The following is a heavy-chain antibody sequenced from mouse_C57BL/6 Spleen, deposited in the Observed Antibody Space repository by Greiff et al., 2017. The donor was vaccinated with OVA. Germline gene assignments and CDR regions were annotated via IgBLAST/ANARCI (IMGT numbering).Heavy chain of an antibody. V-gene: IGHV1-50*01. Sequence: VQLQQPGAELVKPGASVKLSCKASGYTFTSYWMQWVKQRPGQGLEWIGEIDPSDSYTNYNQKFKGKATLTVDTSSSTAYMQLSRLTSEDSAFYCCARRWDYDGAMDYWGQGTSVTVSS. J-gene: IGHJ4*01. CDR1: GYTFTSYW. CDR2: IDPSDSYT. D-gene: IGHD2-4*01. CDR3: ARRWDYDGAMDY.